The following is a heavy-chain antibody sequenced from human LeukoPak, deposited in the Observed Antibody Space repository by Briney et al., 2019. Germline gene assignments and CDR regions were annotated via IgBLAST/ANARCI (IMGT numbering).Heavy chain of an antibody. CDR2: IKQDGSEK. V-gene: IGHV3-7*01. J-gene: IGHJ3*02. CDR3: AREQWLVLGGAFDI. D-gene: IGHD6-19*01. CDR1: GFTFSSYG. Sequence: GGSLRLSCAASGFTFSSYGMHWVRQAPGKGLEWVANIKQDGSEKYYVDSVKGRFTISRDNAKNSLYLQMNSLRAEDTAVYYCAREQWLVLGGAFDIWGQGTMVTVSS.